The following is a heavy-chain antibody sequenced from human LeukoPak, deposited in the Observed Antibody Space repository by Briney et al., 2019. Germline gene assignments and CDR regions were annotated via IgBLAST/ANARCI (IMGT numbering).Heavy chain of an antibody. Sequence: SETLSLTCAVYGGSFSGYYWSWIRQPPGKGLEWIGEINHSGSTNHNPSLKSRVTISIDASKNQFSLKLSSVTAADTAVYYCARGRRDYYGSGSYSNYYYHGMDVWGQGTTVTVSS. J-gene: IGHJ6*02. CDR2: INHSGST. CDR3: ARGRRDYYGSGSYSNYYYHGMDV. CDR1: GGSFSGYY. D-gene: IGHD3-10*01. V-gene: IGHV4-34*01.